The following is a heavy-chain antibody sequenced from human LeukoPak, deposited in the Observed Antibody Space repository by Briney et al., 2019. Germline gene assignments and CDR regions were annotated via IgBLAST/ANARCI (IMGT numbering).Heavy chain of an antibody. V-gene: IGHV3-30*03. D-gene: IGHD2-15*01. CDR2: ILYDGSNK. CDR3: ARDRGSNDPIDY. CDR1: GFTFSSYG. J-gene: IGHJ4*02. Sequence: GGSLRLSCAASGFTFSSYGMHWVRQAPGKGLEWVAVILYDGSNKYYADSVKGRFTIYRDNSKNTLYLQVNRLRAEDTAVYYCARDRGSNDPIDYWGQGTLVTVSS.